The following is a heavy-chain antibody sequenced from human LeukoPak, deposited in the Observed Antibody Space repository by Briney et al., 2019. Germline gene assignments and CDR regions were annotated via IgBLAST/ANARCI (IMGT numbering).Heavy chain of an antibody. Sequence: PGGSLRLSCAASGFTFSSYGMPWVRQAPGKGLEWVAVISFDGNNKYYADSVKGRFTISRDNAKNSLYLQMNSLRAEDTAVYSCVRDGDTSGYTNWGQGTLVTVSS. D-gene: IGHD3-22*01. J-gene: IGHJ4*02. V-gene: IGHV3-30*03. CDR2: ISFDGNNK. CDR3: VRDGDTSGYTN. CDR1: GFTFSSYG.